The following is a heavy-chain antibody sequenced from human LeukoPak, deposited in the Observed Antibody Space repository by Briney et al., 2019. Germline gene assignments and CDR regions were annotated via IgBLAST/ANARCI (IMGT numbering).Heavy chain of an antibody. CDR1: GGTFSSYA. D-gene: IGHD3-16*02. Sequence: ASVKVSCKASGGTFSSYAISWVRQAPGQGLEWMGWMNPNSGNTGYAQKFQGRVTMTRNTSISTAYMELSSLRSEDTAVYYCARRPTYGYYDYVWGSYHFDYWGQGTLVTVSS. J-gene: IGHJ4*02. CDR2: MNPNSGNT. CDR3: ARRPTYGYYDYVWGSYHFDY. V-gene: IGHV1-8*02.